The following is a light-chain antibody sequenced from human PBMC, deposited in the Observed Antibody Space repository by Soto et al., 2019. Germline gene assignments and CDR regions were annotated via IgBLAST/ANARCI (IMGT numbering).Light chain of an antibody. V-gene: IGLV2-14*01. Sequence: QSALSQPASVSGSPGQSITISCTGTSNDVGYYNYVSWYQQHPGQAPKLMISEVTTRPSGVSDRFSGSKSGNTASPTISRLLAEDEAHYYCSSYTTAYTQVFGGGTKLTAL. J-gene: IGLJ3*02. CDR1: SNDVGYYNY. CDR2: EVT. CDR3: SSYTTAYTQV.